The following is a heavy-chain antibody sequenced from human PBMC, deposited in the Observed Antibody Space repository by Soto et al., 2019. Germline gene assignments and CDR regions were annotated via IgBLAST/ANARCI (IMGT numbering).Heavy chain of an antibody. CDR3: AFWGTRWLKSPFDF. V-gene: IGHV1-24*01. D-gene: IGHD1-1*01. Sequence: ASVKVSCKVSGYTLTDLAMHWVRQAPGKGLEWVGGFDPEDGETIYAQKFQGRVTMTEDTSTDTAYMELSSLRSEDTAVYYCAFWGTRWLKSPFDFWGQGTLVPGSS. CDR2: FDPEDGET. CDR1: GYTLTDLA. J-gene: IGHJ4*02.